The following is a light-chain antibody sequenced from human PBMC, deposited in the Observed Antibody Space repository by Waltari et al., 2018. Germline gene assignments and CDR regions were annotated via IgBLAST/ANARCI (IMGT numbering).Light chain of an antibody. CDR2: DGA. CDR1: QSISSY. Sequence: IVLTQSPATLSLSPGERATLSCRASQSISSYLAWYQQKPGQAPRLLICDGAKRATGIPARFSGSGSKTDFTRTIASLEPEDSAVYYCQQSYNWPRTFGQGTKVEIK. V-gene: IGKV3-11*01. CDR3: QQSYNWPRT. J-gene: IGKJ1*01.